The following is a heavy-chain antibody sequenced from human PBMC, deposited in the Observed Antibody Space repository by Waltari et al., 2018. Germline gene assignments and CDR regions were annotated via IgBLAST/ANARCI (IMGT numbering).Heavy chain of an antibody. CDR3: ARSIAATGTSYYPSDT. CDR1: GFTFTRYS. CDR2: ISYDGNTK. Sequence: QVQLVASGGGVVQPGRSLRLSRAAPGFTFTRYSMHWVHQAPGKGLEWLAVISYDGNTKFYADSVRGRFTISRDNSKNTLYLQMDSLRAEDTAAYYCARSIAATGTSYYPSDTWGQGTLVTVSS. V-gene: IGHV3-30*04. D-gene: IGHD6-13*01. J-gene: IGHJ5*02.